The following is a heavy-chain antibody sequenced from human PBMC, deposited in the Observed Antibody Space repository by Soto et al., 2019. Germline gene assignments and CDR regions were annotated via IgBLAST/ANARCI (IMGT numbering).Heavy chain of an antibody. V-gene: IGHV3-21*01. J-gene: IGHJ6*03. CDR3: ARGGVSVQGRRFKPGGGYYMDV. Sequence: GGSLRLSCAASGFTFSSYSMNWVRQAPGKGLEWVSSISSSSSYIYYADSVKGRFTISRDNAKNSRYLQMNSLGAEDTAVYYCARGGVSVQGRRFKPGGGYYMDVWGKGTTVTVSS. CDR1: GFTFSSYS. CDR2: ISSSSSYI. D-gene: IGHD1-1*01.